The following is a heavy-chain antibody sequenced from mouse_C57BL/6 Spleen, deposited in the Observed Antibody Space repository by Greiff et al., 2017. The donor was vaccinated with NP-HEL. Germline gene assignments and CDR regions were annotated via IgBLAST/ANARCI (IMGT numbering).Heavy chain of an antibody. D-gene: IGHD1-1*01. CDR1: GYAFSSSW. J-gene: IGHJ2*01. V-gene: IGHV1-82*01. Sequence: VQLQQSGPELVKPGASVKISCKASGYAFSSSWMNWVKQRPGKGIEWIGRIYPGDGDTNYNGKFKGKATLTADKSSSTAYMQLSSLTSEDSAVYFCARGGDLLPNYWGQGTTLTVSS. CDR2: IYPGDGDT. CDR3: ARGGDLLPNY.